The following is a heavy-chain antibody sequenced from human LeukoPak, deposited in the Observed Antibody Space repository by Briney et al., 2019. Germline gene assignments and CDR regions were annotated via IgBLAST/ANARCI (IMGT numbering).Heavy chain of an antibody. CDR3: ARSSTRWFDP. D-gene: IGHD2-2*01. V-gene: IGHV4-59*01. Sequence: SETLSLTCTVSGGSINNYYWSWIRQPPGKGLEWIGYIYYSGTTNFNPSLKSRVTISVDTSKNQFSLRLSSVTAADTAVYYCARSSTRWFDPWGQGTLVTVSS. J-gene: IGHJ5*02. CDR2: IYYSGTT. CDR1: GGSINNYY.